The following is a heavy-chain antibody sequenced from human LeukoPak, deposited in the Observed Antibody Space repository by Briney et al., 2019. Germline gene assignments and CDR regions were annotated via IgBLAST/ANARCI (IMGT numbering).Heavy chain of an antibody. J-gene: IGHJ4*02. D-gene: IGHD6-19*01. CDR2: IYYSGST. V-gene: IGHV4-39*01. CDR1: GGSISSSSYY. CDR3: ARLAVADSYYFDY. Sequence: SETLSLTCTVSGGSISSSSYYWGWIRQPPGKGLEWIGSIYYSGSTYYNPSLKSRVTISVDTSKNQFSLKLSSVTAADTAVYYCARLAVADSYYFDYWGQGTLVTVSS.